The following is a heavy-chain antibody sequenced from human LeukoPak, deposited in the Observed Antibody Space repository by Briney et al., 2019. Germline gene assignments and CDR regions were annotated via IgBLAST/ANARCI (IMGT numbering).Heavy chain of an antibody. CDR1: GFTFSGYT. Sequence: QPGGSLRLSCAASGFTFSGYTMAWVRQAPGKGLEWVSVISVSGDTTFYLDSVKGRFTISRDNTKNMLYLQMNSLRAEDTAVYYCAKDALRWAFDYWGQETLVTVSS. V-gene: IGHV3-23*01. CDR3: AKDALRWAFDY. CDR2: ISVSGDTT. J-gene: IGHJ4*02. D-gene: IGHD4-23*01.